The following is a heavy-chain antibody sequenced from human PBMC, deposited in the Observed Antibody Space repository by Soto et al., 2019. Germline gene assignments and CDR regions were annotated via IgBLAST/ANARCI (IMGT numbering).Heavy chain of an antibody. CDR1: GDSVSSNSAA. V-gene: IGHV6-1*01. CDR2: TYYRSKWYN. J-gene: IGHJ6*02. Sequence: PSQTLSLTCAISGDSVSSNSAAWNCIRQSPSRGLEWLGRTYYRSKWYNDYAVSVRSRMTINPDTSKNQFSLQLNSVTPEDTAVYYCAKEGQWLDNYYGMDVWGQGTTVTVSS. CDR3: AKEGQWLDNYYGMDV. D-gene: IGHD6-19*01.